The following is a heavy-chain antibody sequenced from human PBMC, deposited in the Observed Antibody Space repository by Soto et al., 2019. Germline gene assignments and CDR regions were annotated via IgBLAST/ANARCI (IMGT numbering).Heavy chain of an antibody. CDR3: ARPPGYISDCYYFDF. CDR2: IRPKSGGT. V-gene: IGHV1-2*02. Sequence: QVQLVQSGAEVKKPGASVKVSCEASGYTFIDYYMHWVRQAPGQGFEWMGRIRPKSGGTNYAQKFQGRVTMTWDTSLNTAYMELSSLMSEDTAVYYCARPPGYISDCYYFDFWGQGTLVTVSS. D-gene: IGHD6-19*01. CDR1: GYTFIDYY. J-gene: IGHJ4*02.